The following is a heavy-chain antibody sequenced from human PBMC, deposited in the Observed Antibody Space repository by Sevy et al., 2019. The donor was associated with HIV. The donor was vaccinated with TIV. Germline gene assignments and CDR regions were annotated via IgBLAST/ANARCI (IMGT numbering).Heavy chain of an antibody. J-gene: IGHJ5*02. CDR3: TRGTRGVVQS. CDR2: LNSDGAAT. CDR1: GFTLSADW. V-gene: IGHV3-74*01. D-gene: IGHD3-10*01. Sequence: GGSLRLSCAASGFTLSADWMHWVRQTPGKGLVCVSRLNSDGAATHYADSVKGRFIISRDNGKNSLYLQMNSLRVEDTGLYYCTRGTRGVVQSWGQGTLVTVSS.